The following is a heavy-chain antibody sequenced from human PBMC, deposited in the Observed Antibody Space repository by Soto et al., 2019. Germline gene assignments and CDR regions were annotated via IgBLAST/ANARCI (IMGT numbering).Heavy chain of an antibody. V-gene: IGHV1-18*01. CDR2: ISAYNGNT. CDR1: GYTFTTSG. J-gene: IGHJ6*02. Sequence: QVQLVQSGAEVKKPGALVKVSCKASGYTFTTSGFSWVRQAPGQGLEWMGWISAYNGNTNYAQKLQDRVTMTTDASTTTAYMEVRSLRSDDTAVYYCARATYYGLDVWGQGTTVTVSS. CDR3: ARATYYGLDV.